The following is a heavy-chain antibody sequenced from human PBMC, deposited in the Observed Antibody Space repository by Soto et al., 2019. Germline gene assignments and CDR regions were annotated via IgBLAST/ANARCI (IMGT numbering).Heavy chain of an antibody. Sequence: QVQVVQSGVEVRRPGSSVKVSCKASGDTFKNCGRSWVRQAPGQGLEGMGGIIPLFGTTDFAQRFQGRLTITTDESTTTAYMELSRLRSEDTATYSCAAELGFGKLSVVWGQGTTVIVSS. CDR1: GDTFKNCG. J-gene: IGHJ6*02. V-gene: IGHV1-69*01. CDR2: IIPLFGTT. CDR3: AAELGFGKLSVV. D-gene: IGHD3-10*01.